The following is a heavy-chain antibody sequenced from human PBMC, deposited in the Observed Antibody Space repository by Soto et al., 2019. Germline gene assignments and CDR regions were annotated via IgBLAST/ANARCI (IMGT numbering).Heavy chain of an antibody. Sequence: GGSLRLSCAACGLSVSTNFMSWVRQAPGKXLEWLAVIYSGGKTFYADSVKGRFTISKDNSKNTLSLQMNSLRAEDTAVYYCTRDAPGERPYYFYYYRMDVWGQGTTVTVSS. J-gene: IGHJ6*02. CDR1: GLSVSTNF. V-gene: IGHV3-53*01. CDR2: IYSGGKT. CDR3: TRDAPGERPYYFYYYRMDV.